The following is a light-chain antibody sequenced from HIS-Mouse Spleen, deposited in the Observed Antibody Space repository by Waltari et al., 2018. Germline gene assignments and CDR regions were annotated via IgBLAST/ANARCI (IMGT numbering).Light chain of an antibody. CDR1: SSDVGGYNY. CDR2: DVS. CDR3: SSYTSSSTEV. Sequence: QSALTQPASVSGSPGQSITISCTGTSSDVGGYNYVSWYQQHPGKAPKPMIYDVSNRPSGVSTRFSGSKSGTTASLTISGLQAEDEADYYCSSYTSSSTEVFGGGTKLTVL. V-gene: IGLV2-14*03. J-gene: IGLJ2*01.